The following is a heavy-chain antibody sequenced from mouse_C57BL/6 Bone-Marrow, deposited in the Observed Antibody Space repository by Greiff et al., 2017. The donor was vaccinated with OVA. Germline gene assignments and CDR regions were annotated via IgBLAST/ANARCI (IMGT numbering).Heavy chain of an antibody. CDR2: IYPRSGNT. D-gene: IGHD4-1*01. J-gene: IGHJ3*01. V-gene: IGHV1-81*01. CDR3: ARRRSCWDSFAY. Sequence: VQLVESGAELARPGASVKLSCKASGYTFTSYGISWVKQRTGQGLEWIGEIYPRSGNTYYNEKFKGKATLTADKSSSTAYMELRSLTSEDSAVYFCARRRSCWDSFAYWGQGTLVTVSA. CDR1: GYTFTSYG.